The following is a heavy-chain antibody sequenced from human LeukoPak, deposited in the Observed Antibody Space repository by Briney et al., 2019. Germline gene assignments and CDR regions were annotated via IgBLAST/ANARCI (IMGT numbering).Heavy chain of an antibody. CDR3: ARVYGPIDY. D-gene: IGHD2-8*01. Sequence: GASVKVSCKASGYIFTDYNMHWGRQAHGPGLEWMGWMNPNSGVTNYAQKVQVRVNMTGETSISTAYMEVSRLRSDDTAVYYCARVYGPIDYWGQGTLVTVSS. CDR1: GYIFTDYN. V-gene: IGHV1-2*02. CDR2: MNPNSGVT. J-gene: IGHJ4*02.